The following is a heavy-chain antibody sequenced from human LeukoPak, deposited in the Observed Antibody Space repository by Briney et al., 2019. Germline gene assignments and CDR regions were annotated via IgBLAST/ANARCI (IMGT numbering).Heavy chain of an antibody. J-gene: IGHJ4*02. CDR2: IVVGSGNT. Sequence: GPSVKVSCKASGSTFSNSAVQLVRQARGQRLEWIGWIVVGSGNTNYAQKFQERVTITRDMSTSTAYMELSNLRSEDTAVYYCAVDVIYESDWRQGTLVTVCS. V-gene: IGHV1-58*01. CDR3: AVDVIYESD. CDR1: GSTFSNSA. D-gene: IGHD2/OR15-2a*01.